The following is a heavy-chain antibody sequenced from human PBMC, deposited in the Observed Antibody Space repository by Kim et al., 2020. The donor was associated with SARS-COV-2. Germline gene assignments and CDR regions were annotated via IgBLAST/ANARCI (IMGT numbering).Heavy chain of an antibody. D-gene: IGHD6-6*01. Sequence: SETLSLTCTVSGGSISSSSYYWGWLRQPPGKGLEWIGSIYYSGSTYYNPSLKSRVTISVDTSKNQFSLKLSSVTAADTAVYYCARHDVPAEYFQHWGQGTLVTVSS. V-gene: IGHV4-39*01. J-gene: IGHJ1*01. CDR3: ARHDVPAEYFQH. CDR1: GGSISSSSYY. CDR2: IYYSGST.